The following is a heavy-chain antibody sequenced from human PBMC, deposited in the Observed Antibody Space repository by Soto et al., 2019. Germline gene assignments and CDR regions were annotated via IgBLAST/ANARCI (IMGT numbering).Heavy chain of an antibody. V-gene: IGHV1-46*01. CDR3: ARDGKVSSHDLWNVYGGDNWFDP. D-gene: IGHD3-3*01. Sequence: ASVKVSCKTSGYTFSSYYMHWVRQAPGQGLEWMGIINPSGGSTTYAEKFQGRVTMTGDTSTSTVYMELSSLRSEDTAVYYCARDGKVSSHDLWNVYGGDNWFDPWGQGTLVTVSS. J-gene: IGHJ5*02. CDR1: GYTFSSYY. CDR2: INPSGGST.